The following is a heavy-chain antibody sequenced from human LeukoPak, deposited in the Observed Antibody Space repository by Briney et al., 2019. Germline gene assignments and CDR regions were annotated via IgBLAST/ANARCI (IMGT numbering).Heavy chain of an antibody. J-gene: IGHJ4*02. V-gene: IGHV3-66*01. CDR2: IYSGGST. D-gene: IGHD5-18*01. Sequence: PGGSLRLSCTASGFTVSSNYVSWVRQAPGKGLEWVSAIYSGGSTYYADSVKGRFTISRDNSKNTLYLQMNSLRAEDTAVYYCAREYNYGFARYFDYWGQGTLVTVSS. CDR1: GFTVSSNY. CDR3: AREYNYGFARYFDY.